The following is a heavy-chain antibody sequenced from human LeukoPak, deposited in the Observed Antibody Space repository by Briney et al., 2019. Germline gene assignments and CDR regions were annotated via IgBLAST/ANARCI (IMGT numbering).Heavy chain of an antibody. CDR2: IYYSGST. J-gene: IGHJ6*03. CDR1: GGSISSYY. V-gene: IGHV4-59*01. D-gene: IGHD4-17*01. CDR3: ARRRGGDYGMYYYYYMDV. Sequence: SETLSLTCTVSGGSISSYYWSWIRQPPGKGLEWIGYIYYSGSTNYNPSLKSRVTISVDTSKNQFSLKLSSVAAADTAVYYCARRRGGDYGMYYYYYMDVWGKGTTVTVSS.